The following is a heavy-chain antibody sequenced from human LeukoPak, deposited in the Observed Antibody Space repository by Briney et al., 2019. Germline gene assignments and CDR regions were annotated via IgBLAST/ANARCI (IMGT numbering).Heavy chain of an antibody. Sequence: PSETLSLTCSVSGGSISSSGYYWHWIRQPPGKGLEWVGSIYYSGTTYYNSSLKSRVTISEDTYKNRFSLMFTSVTAADTAVYYCARQVSDYFYYYIDVWGEGTTVIVSS. CDR1: GGSISSSGYY. J-gene: IGHJ6*03. CDR2: IYYSGTT. CDR3: ARQVSDYFYYYIDV. V-gene: IGHV4-39*01.